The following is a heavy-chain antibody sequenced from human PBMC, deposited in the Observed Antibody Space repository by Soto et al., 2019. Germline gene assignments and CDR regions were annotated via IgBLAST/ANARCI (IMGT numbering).Heavy chain of an antibody. CDR2: IYPGDSDT. CDR1: GYSFTSYW. V-gene: IGHV5-51*03. Sequence: GESLKISSKGSGYSFTSYWIGWVRQMPGKGLEWMGIIYPGDSDTRYSPSFQGQVTISADKSISTAYLQWSSLKASDTAMYYCARDSGSYYPGLSLDYWGQGTLVTVSS. CDR3: ARDSGSYYPGLSLDY. D-gene: IGHD1-26*01. J-gene: IGHJ4*02.